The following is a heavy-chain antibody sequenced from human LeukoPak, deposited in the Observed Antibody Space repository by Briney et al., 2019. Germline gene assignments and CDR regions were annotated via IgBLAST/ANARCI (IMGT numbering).Heavy chain of an antibody. CDR3: ARSRIAAAGSPYGY. CDR1: GGSFSGYY. Sequence: SETLSLTCAVYGGSFSGYYWSWIRQPPGKGLEWIGEINHSGSTNYNPSPKSRVTISVDTSKNQFSLKLSSVTAADTAVYYCARSRIAAAGSPYGYWGQGTLVTVSS. CDR2: INHSGST. J-gene: IGHJ4*02. D-gene: IGHD6-13*01. V-gene: IGHV4-34*01.